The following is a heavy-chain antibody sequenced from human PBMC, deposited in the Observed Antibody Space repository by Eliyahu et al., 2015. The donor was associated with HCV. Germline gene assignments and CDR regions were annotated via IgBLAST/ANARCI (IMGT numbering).Heavy chain of an antibody. D-gene: IGHD4-17*01. CDR1: GGPMSGYY. CDR3: ARGGHYGDYAGDY. CDR2: IYSTGRT. V-gene: IGHV4-4*07. Sequence: QVQLQESGPGLVKPSETLSLICTVSGGPMSGYYWNWIRESAGEGLEWIGHIYSTGRTNYNPSLKSRMSMSVDTSKNQFSLTLTSVTAADTAIYYCARGGHYGDYAGDYWGQGTLVTVSS. J-gene: IGHJ4*02.